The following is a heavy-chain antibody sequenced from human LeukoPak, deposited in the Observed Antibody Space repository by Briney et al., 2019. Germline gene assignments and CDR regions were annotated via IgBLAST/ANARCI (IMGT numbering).Heavy chain of an antibody. CDR3: TRARRILYYYYGMDV. D-gene: IGHD6-6*01. J-gene: IGHJ6*02. Sequence: GGSLRLSCTASGFTFGDYAMSWVRQAPGKGLEWAGFIRSKAYGGTTEYAASVKGRFTISRDDSKSIAYLQMNSLKTEDTAVYYCTRARRILYYYYGMDVWGQGTTVTVSS. CDR1: GFTFGDYA. V-gene: IGHV3-49*04. CDR2: IRSKAYGGTT.